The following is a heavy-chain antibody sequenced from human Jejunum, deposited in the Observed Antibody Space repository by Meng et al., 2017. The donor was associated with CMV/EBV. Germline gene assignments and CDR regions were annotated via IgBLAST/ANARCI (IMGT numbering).Heavy chain of an antibody. V-gene: IGHV4-39*07. D-gene: IGHD5-18*01. Sequence: SSDSISSSDYYWGWIRQRPGKGLDWIGNIYYNGRTYYSPSLKSRVTISMDTSKNQFSLKLSSVTAADTAVYFCAREGYRGGAFDIWDQGTMVTVSS. J-gene: IGHJ3*02. CDR3: AREGYRGGAFDI. CDR2: IYYNGRT. CDR1: SDSISSSDYY.